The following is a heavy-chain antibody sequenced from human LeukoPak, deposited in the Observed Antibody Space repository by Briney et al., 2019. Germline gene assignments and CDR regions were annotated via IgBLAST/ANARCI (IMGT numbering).Heavy chain of an antibody. Sequence: GVSLKISRKGSGYSFTSYWIGWVRQMPGKGLEWMWIIYPADSDTRYSPSFQGQVTIPADKSISTAYLQWSSLKASDTAMYYCARHERGWQWLVDYWGQGTLVTVSS. J-gene: IGHJ4*02. D-gene: IGHD6-19*01. V-gene: IGHV5-51*01. CDR1: GYSFTSYW. CDR3: ARHERGWQWLVDY. CDR2: IYPADSDT.